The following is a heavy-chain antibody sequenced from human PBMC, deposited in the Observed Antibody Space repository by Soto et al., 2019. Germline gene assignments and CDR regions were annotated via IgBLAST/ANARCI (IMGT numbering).Heavy chain of an antibody. Sequence: ASVKVSCKASGYTFTSYAIHWVRQAPGQRLEWMGWINAGTGNTKYSQKFKGRVTITRDASASTAYMELSSLRSEDTAVYYCSRESCSGGSCYPGHWGQGALVTVSS. CDR2: INAGTGNT. J-gene: IGHJ4*02. V-gene: IGHV1-3*01. D-gene: IGHD2-15*01. CDR1: GYTFTSYA. CDR3: SRESCSGGSCYPGH.